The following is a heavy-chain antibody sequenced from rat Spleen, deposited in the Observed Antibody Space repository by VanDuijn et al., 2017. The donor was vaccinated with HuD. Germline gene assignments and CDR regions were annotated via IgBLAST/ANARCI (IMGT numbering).Heavy chain of an antibody. CDR3: TSEPGYNSYFAY. CDR2: LSYDASAP. CDR1: GFSFSDYN. D-gene: IGHD1-4*01. J-gene: IGHJ2*01. Sequence: EVQLVETGGGLVQPGGSLKLSCAASGFSFSDYNMAWVRQAPTKGLEWVATLSYDASAPYYRDSVKGRFTISRDNAKTTLYLQMDSLRSEDTATYYCTSEPGYNSYFAYWGQGVMVTVSS. V-gene: IGHV5-20*01.